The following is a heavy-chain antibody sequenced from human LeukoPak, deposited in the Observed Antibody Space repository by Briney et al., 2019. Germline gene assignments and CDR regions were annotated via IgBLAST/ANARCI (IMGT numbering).Heavy chain of an antibody. Sequence: GESLKISCKGSGYTYTNYWIIWVRQMPGKGLEWMGRIDPSDSHTNYSPSFQGHVTISAHKSISTAYLQWSSLKSSDTAVYYCVRPGPSGSYAYWGPGTLVIVSS. J-gene: IGHJ4*02. D-gene: IGHD1-26*01. CDR1: GYTYTNYW. CDR2: IDPSDSHT. CDR3: VRPGPSGSYAY. V-gene: IGHV5-10-1*01.